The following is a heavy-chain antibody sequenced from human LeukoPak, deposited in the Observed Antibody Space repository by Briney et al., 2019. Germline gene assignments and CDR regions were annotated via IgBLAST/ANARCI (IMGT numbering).Heavy chain of an antibody. CDR2: IRTYNGNT. CDR3: ARDEQAEDIVVVPAASDY. J-gene: IGHJ4*02. D-gene: IGHD2-2*01. CDR1: GYTFTNSG. Sequence: GASVKVSCKASGYTFTNSGIVWVRQAPGHGLEWLEWIRTYNGNTNYAQKLQGRVTMTTDTSTSTAYMELRRLRSDDTAVYYCARDEQAEDIVVVPAASDYWGQGTLVTVSS. V-gene: IGHV1-18*01.